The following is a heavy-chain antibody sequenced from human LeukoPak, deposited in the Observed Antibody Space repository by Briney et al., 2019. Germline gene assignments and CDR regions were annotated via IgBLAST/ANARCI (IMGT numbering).Heavy chain of an antibody. CDR2: IYYSGST. J-gene: IGHJ2*01. CDR1: GGSMSPYH. D-gene: IGHD3-22*01. Sequence: PSETLSLTCTVSGGSMSPYHWGWIRQPPGKGLEWTGYIYYSGSTNYNPSLKSRVTISVDTSKNQFSLKLSSVTAADTAVYYCARDVPPHYYDSSGYYFFPPSSAGWYFDLWGRGTLVTVSS. V-gene: IGHV4-59*01. CDR3: ARDVPPHYYDSSGYYFFPPSSAGWYFDL.